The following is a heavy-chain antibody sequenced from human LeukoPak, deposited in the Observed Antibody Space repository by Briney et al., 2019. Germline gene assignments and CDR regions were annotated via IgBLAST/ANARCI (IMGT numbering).Heavy chain of an antibody. J-gene: IGHJ6*02. CDR2: SYIGGDT. CDR1: GGSISSYY. V-gene: IGHV4-4*07. Sequence: PSETLSLTCTVSGGSISSYYWNWIRQPAGKALEWIGRSYIGGDTNYNPSLRSRVTMSVDTSENQISLKLNSVTAADTAVYYCARGEHTMDVWGQGTTVTVSS. D-gene: IGHD1/OR15-1a*01. CDR3: ARGEHTMDV.